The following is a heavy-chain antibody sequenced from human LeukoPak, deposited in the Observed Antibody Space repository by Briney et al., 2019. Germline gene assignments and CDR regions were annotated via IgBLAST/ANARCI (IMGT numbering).Heavy chain of an antibody. D-gene: IGHD3-16*01. J-gene: IGHJ3*02. CDR3: ARQGSGGRAFDI. CDR1: GGSISNYY. CDR2: ISNSGST. V-gene: IGHV4-59*08. Sequence: SETLSLTCNVSGGSISNYYWSWIRQPPGKGLEWIGYISNSGSTNYNPSLKSRVTISLDTSKNQFSLKLNSVTAADAAVYYCARQGSGGRAFDIWGQGTVVTVSS.